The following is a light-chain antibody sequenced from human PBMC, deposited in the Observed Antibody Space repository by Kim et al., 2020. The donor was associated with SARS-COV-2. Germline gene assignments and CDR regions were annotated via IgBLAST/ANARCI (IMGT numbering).Light chain of an antibody. Sequence: QLVLTQSPSASAALGASVTLTCTLSIGHGRYPIAWHQQQPKKGPRFLMRLNSDGSHRKGDAIPDRFSGSSSGAERYLSISSLQPEDGADYYWQAWDTGIVFGGGTQLTVL. CDR3: QAWDTGIV. V-gene: IGLV4-69*01. J-gene: IGLJ3*02. CDR1: IGHGRYP. CDR2: LNSDGSH.